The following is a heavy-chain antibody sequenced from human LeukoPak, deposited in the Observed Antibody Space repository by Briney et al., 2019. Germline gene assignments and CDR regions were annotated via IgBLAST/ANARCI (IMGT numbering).Heavy chain of an antibody. CDR3: AKEGYSYGYPYYYYYMDV. Sequence: SGGSLRLSCAASGFTFSSYGMHWVRQAPGKGLEWVAVISYDGSNKYYADSVKGRFTISRDNSKNTLYLQMNSLRAEDTAVYYCAKEGYSYGYPYYYYYMDVWGKGTTVTVSS. J-gene: IGHJ6*03. CDR2: ISYDGSNK. D-gene: IGHD5-18*01. V-gene: IGHV3-30*18. CDR1: GFTFSSYG.